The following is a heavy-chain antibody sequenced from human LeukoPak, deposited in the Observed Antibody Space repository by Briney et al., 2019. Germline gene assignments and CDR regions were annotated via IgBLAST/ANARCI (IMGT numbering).Heavy chain of an antibody. Sequence: SETLSLTCAVSGVSIRNSSFYWGWIRQPPGKGLEWIASIYNSGTTYYNPSIKSRITIFVDTSKNQVSLKLRSVTAADTAVYYCARGRYSYDYWGQGTLVTVSS. CDR2: IYNSGTT. D-gene: IGHD5-18*01. CDR3: ARGRYSYDY. V-gene: IGHV4-39*01. J-gene: IGHJ4*02. CDR1: GVSIRNSSFY.